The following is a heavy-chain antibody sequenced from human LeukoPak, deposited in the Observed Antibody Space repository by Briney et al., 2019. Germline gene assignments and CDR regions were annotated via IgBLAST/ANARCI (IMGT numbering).Heavy chain of an antibody. CDR3: ASANYQH. D-gene: IGHD2-8*01. J-gene: IGHJ1*01. CDR2: MNPNSGDT. V-gene: IGHV1-8*03. Sequence: ASVRVSCTAPGYTFSGSFMHWVRQAPGQGLEWMGWMNPNSGDTAYAQNFQGRVTISRTTSQSTAYMELSSLRSEDTAVYYCASANYQHWGQGTLVTVSS. CDR1: GYTFSGSF.